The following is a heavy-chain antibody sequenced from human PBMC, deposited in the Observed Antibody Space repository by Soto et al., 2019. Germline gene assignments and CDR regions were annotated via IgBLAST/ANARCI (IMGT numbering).Heavy chain of an antibody. D-gene: IGHD3-10*02. CDR3: ASVRGGYYYAMDV. V-gene: IGHV4-4*02. CDR1: GGSISSSNW. J-gene: IGHJ6*02. CDR2: IYHSGST. Sequence: QVQLQESGPGLVKPSGTLSLTCAVSGGSISSSNWWSWVRQPPGKGLGWIGEIYHSGSTNYHPSLKSRVTISVDKSKNQFSLKLSSVTAADTAVYYCASVRGGYYYAMDVWGQGTTVTVSS.